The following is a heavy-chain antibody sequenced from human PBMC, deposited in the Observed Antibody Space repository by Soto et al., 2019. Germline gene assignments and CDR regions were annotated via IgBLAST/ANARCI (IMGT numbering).Heavy chain of an antibody. Sequence: GGSLRLSCAASGFTFSSYAMSWVRQAPGKGLEWVSAISGSGGSTYYADSVKGRFTISRDNPKNTLYLQMNSLRAEDTAVYYCAKDLSWYLYDGMDVWGQGTTVTVSS. D-gene: IGHD2-15*01. CDR3: AKDLSWYLYDGMDV. V-gene: IGHV3-23*01. J-gene: IGHJ6*02. CDR2: ISGSGGST. CDR1: GFTFSSYA.